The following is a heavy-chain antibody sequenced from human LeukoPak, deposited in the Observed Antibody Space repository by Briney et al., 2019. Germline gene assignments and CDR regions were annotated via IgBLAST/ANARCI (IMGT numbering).Heavy chain of an antibody. CDR2: IIPILGIA. V-gene: IGHV1-69*04. Sequence: SVKVSCKASGGTFSSYAISWVRQAPGQGLEWMGRIIPILGIANYAQKFQGRVTITADKSTSTAYMELSSLRSEDTAVYYCARGVQWQHDYYYGMDVWGQGTTVTVSS. D-gene: IGHD6-19*01. CDR1: GGTFSSYA. CDR3: ARGVQWQHDYYYGMDV. J-gene: IGHJ6*02.